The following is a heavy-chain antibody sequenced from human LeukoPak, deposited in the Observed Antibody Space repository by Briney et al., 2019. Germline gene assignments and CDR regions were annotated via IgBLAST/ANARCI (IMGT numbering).Heavy chain of an antibody. D-gene: IGHD3-22*01. CDR2: LSADKANT. Sequence: ASVKVSCKASGQTFTTHGVGWVRQAPGQGREWMGWLSADKANTKYAQNLQGRLTMTTDTSTSTAYMELRGLRSDDTAVYYCARGGGDSSGYYPRYFDYWGQGTLVTVSS. J-gene: IGHJ4*02. CDR3: ARGGGDSSGYYPRYFDY. V-gene: IGHV1-18*01. CDR1: GQTFTTHG.